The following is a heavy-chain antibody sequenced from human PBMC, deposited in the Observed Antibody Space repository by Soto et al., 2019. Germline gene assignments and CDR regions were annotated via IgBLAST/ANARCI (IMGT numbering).Heavy chain of an antibody. J-gene: IGHJ2*01. CDR3: ARETTDETNWYFDL. CDR2: INTNTGNP. Sequence: GASVKCHCKASGYTFTSYAMNWVRQAPGQGLEWMGWINTNTGNPTYAQGFTGRFVFSLDTSVSTAYLQICSLKAEDTAVYYCARETTDETNWYFDLWGRGTLVTVSS. V-gene: IGHV7-4-1*01. D-gene: IGHD4-17*01. CDR1: GYTFTSYA.